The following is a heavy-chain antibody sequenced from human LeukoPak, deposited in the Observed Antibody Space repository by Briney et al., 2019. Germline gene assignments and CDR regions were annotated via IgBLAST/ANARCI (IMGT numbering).Heavy chain of an antibody. CDR2: IKQDGSEK. Sequence: GGSLRLSCAASGFTFSGSWMSWVRQAPGKGLEWVANIKQDGSEKHYVDSVKGRFTISRDNAKKSLFLHMNSLRVEDTAVYYCARGSEYTSSTNYYFDYWGQETLVTVSS. CDR3: ARGSEYTSSTNYYFDY. D-gene: IGHD6-6*01. J-gene: IGHJ4*02. CDR1: GFTFSGSW. V-gene: IGHV3-7*01.